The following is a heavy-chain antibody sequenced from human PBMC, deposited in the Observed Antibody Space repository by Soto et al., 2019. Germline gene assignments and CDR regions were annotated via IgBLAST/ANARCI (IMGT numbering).Heavy chain of an antibody. CDR1: GFTFSMYS. CDR2: IPQDGVDG. Sequence: DVKLVESGGGLVQPGDSLRLSCEVSGFTFSMYSMSWVRQSPGKGLEWVAKIPQDGVDGYYADSVKGRFTISRDNGKKSLYLQLKNLRAEETAVYYCARDHLILPAHDFFYGSDVWGRGATVTVSS. D-gene: IGHD2-21*02. V-gene: IGHV3-7*03. J-gene: IGHJ6*02. CDR3: ARDHLILPAHDFFYGSDV.